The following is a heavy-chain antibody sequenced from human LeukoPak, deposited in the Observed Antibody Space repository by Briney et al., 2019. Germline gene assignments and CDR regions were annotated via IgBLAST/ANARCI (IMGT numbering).Heavy chain of an antibody. V-gene: IGHV1-69*05. CDR3: ARGGVDDCSSTSCYVPFDY. CDR2: IIPIFGTA. D-gene: IGHD2-2*01. J-gene: IGHJ4*02. Sequence: SVKVSCKASGGTFSSYAISRVRQAPGQGLGWMGGIIPIFGTANYAQKFQGRVTITTDESTSTAYMELSSLRSEDTAVYYCARGGVDDCSSTSCYVPFDYWGQGTLVTVSS. CDR1: GGTFSSYA.